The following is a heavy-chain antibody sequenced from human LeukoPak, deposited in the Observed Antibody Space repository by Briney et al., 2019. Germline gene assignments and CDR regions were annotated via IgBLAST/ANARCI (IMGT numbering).Heavy chain of an antibody. V-gene: IGHV4-59*01. CDR1: GGSISSYY. CDR3: ARDGYSGNDGI. CDR2: IYHSGST. J-gene: IGHJ4*02. Sequence: SETLSLACTVSGGSISSYYWSWIRQPPGKGLEWIGYIYHSGSTNHNPSLKSRVTISVDTSKNQFSLKLSSVTAADTAVYYCARDGYSGNDGIWGQGTLVTVSS. D-gene: IGHD5-12*01.